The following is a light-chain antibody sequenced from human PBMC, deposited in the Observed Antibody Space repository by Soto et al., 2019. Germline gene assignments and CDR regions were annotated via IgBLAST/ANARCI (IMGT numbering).Light chain of an antibody. V-gene: IGLV2-14*01. CDR1: SSDVGGYNY. CDR3: SSYTSSSTRV. Sequence: QSALTQPASVSGSPGQSITISCTGTSSDVGGYNYVSWYQQHPGKAPKLMIYDVSNRPSGVSNRFSGSKSGNTASLTISGLQAEDEADYYCSSYTSSSTRVFGTWTQLTVL. CDR2: DVS. J-gene: IGLJ1*01.